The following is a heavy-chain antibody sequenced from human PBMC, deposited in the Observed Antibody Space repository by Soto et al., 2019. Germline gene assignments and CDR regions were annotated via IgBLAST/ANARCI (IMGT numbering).Heavy chain of an antibody. J-gene: IGHJ1*01. CDR3: ATGPYYYDDNGPHPGY. Sequence: VQLVESGGGLIQPGVSLRLSCAASGFTVSTNYMSWVRQSPGKGLEWVSLIYIGGSTYYADSVKGRFTISRDNSKNTRYLQMNSLRAEDTAVYYCATGPYYYDDNGPHPGYWGQGTLVTVSS. CDR2: IYIGGST. V-gene: IGHV3-53*01. D-gene: IGHD3-22*01. CDR1: GFTVSTNY.